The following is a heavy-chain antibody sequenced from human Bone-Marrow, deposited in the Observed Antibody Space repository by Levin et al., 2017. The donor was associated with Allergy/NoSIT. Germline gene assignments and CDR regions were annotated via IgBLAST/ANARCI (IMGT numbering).Heavy chain of an antibody. CDR3: ARALYDLWSGYYYYGLDV. CDR2: ISYDGSNR. J-gene: IGHJ6*04. Sequence: GGSLRLSCAASGFTFSYYAMHWVRQAPGKGLEWVAIISYDGSNRYYADSVKGRFTISRDNSKNTLFLQMNSLRVDDTAVFYCARALYDLWSGYYYYGLDVWGRGTTVTVSS. V-gene: IGHV3-30-3*01. D-gene: IGHD3-3*01. CDR1: GFTFSYYA.